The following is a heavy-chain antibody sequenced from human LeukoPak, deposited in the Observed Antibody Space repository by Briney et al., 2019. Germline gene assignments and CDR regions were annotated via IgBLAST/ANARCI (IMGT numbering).Heavy chain of an antibody. CDR1: GGSISSYY. CDR3: ARAVSLGAFDI. V-gene: IGHV4-59*01. Sequence: SETLSLTCTVSGGSISSYYWSWIRQPPGRGLEWIGYIYYSGSTNYNPSLKSRVTISVDTSKNQFSLKLSSVTAADTAVYYCARAVSLGAFDIWGQGTMVTVSS. J-gene: IGHJ3*02. CDR2: IYYSGST. D-gene: IGHD7-27*01.